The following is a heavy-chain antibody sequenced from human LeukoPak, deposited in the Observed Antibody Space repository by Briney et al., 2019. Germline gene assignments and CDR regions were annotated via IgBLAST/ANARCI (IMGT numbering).Heavy chain of an antibody. CDR3: ANPGYSSSWYSWFDP. J-gene: IGHJ5*02. V-gene: IGHV3-48*04. Sequence: PGGSLRLSCAASGFTFDLYSMNWVRQAPGKGLEWLSYISGSSTTIDYADSVKGRFTISRDNSKNSLYLQMNSLRTEDTALYYCANPGYSSSWYSWFDPWGQGTLVTVSS. D-gene: IGHD6-13*01. CDR1: GFTFDLYS. CDR2: ISGSSTTI.